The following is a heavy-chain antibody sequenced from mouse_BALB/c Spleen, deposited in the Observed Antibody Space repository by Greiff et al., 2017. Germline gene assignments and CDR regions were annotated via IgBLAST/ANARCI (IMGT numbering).Heavy chain of an antibody. CDR1: GFSLTSYG. D-gene: IGHD2-1*01. CDR2: IWAGGST. V-gene: IGHV2-9*02. CDR3: ARWIYYGNYGAMDY. J-gene: IGHJ4*01. Sequence: VKVVESGPGLVAPSQSLSITCTVSGFSLTSYGVHWVRQPPGKGLEWLGVIWAGGSTNYNSALMSRLSISKDNSKSQVFLKMNSLQTDDTAMYYCARWIYYGNYGAMDYWGQGTSVTVSS.